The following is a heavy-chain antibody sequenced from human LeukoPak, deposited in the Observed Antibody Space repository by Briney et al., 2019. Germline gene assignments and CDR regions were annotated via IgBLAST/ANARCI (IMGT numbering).Heavy chain of an antibody. CDR2: LYSVGTI. V-gene: IGHV3-53*01. CDR1: GFTVSGSY. Sequence: PGGSLRLSCAASGFTVSGSYMSWIRQAPGKGLEWVSILYSVGTIYYAGSVKGRFTISRDNSKNTLYLQMNSLRVEDAAVYYCARLVVDSHAFDVWGQGTMVTVSS. CDR3: ARLVVDSHAFDV. D-gene: IGHD6-19*01. J-gene: IGHJ3*01.